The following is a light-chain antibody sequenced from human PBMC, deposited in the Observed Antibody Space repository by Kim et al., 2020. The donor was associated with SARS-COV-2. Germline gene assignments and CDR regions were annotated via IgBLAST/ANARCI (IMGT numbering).Light chain of an antibody. V-gene: IGKV3-20*01. CDR3: QQYGSSSWT. CDR1: QSVSRSY. J-gene: IGKJ1*01. Sequence: SPWERATLSCRASQSVSRSYLAWYQQKPGQAPRLLIYGASSRATGIPDRFSGSGSGTDFTFTISRLEPEDFAVYYCQQYGSSSWTFGQGTKVDIK. CDR2: GAS.